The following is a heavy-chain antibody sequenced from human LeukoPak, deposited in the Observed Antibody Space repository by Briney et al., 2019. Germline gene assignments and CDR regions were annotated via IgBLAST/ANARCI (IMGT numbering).Heavy chain of an antibody. CDR2: ISGVIT. V-gene: IGHV3-23*01. Sequence: GGSLRLSCAASGFTFSTYALSWVGQAPGKGREWVSAISGVITYYADPVKGRFTISRDNSKNTLCLQMNSLRAEDTAVYYCAKEYCSSTTCYGCFDYWGQGTLVTVSS. CDR1: GFTFSTYA. D-gene: IGHD2-2*01. J-gene: IGHJ4*02. CDR3: AKEYCSSTTCYGCFDY.